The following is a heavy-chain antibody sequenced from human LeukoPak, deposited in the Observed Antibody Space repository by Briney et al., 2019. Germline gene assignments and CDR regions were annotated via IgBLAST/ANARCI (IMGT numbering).Heavy chain of an antibody. CDR2: IYYSQST. Sequence: SETLSLTCTVSGASISNYYWNWIRQPPGQGLEWIGFIYYSQSTNYNPSLRSRVTISVDTSKNQFSRRLTSVTAADTALYYCARDPRAFGVGGGYFDYRGQGTLVTVSS. V-gene: IGHV4-59*01. D-gene: IGHD3-3*01. CDR1: GASISNYY. CDR3: ARDPRAFGVGGGYFDY. J-gene: IGHJ4*02.